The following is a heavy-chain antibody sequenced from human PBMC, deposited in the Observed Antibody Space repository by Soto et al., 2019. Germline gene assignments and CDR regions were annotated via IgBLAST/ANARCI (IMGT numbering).Heavy chain of an antibody. CDR2: IYYSGSA. D-gene: IGHD3-3*01. V-gene: IGHV4-59*01. J-gene: IGHJ5*02. CDR3: ARVVGHDFWSGALRRWFDP. CDR1: GGSISSYY. Sequence: SETLSLTCTVSGGSISSYYWSWIRQPPGKGLEWIGYIYYSGSANYNPSLKSRVTISVDTSKNQFSLKLSSVTAADTAVYYCARVVGHDFWSGALRRWFDPWGQGTLVTVSS.